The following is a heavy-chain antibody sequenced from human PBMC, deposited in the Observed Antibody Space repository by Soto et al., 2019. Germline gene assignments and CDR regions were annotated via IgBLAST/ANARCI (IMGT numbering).Heavy chain of an antibody. CDR3: ARPSAGYSSSYDFDY. V-gene: IGHV4-4*07. D-gene: IGHD6-13*01. Sequence: SETLSLTCTVSGGSISSYYWSWIRQPAGKGLEWIGRIYTSGSTNYNPSLKSRVTMSVDASKNQFSLKLSSVTAADTAVYYCARPSAGYSSSYDFDYWGQGTLVTVSS. CDR2: IYTSGST. J-gene: IGHJ4*02. CDR1: GGSISSYY.